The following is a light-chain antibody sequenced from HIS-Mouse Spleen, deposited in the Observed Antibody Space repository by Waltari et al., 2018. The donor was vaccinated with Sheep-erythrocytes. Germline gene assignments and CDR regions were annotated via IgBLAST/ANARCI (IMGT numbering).Light chain of an antibody. Sequence: QSALTQPASVSGSPGQSITISCTGTSSDVGSYNLVSWYQQHPGKAPKPMLYEGSKRHSGVSNRFSGSKSGNTASLTISGLQAEDEADYYCCSYAGSSTPWVFGGGSKLTVL. CDR2: EGS. CDR1: SSDVGSYNL. V-gene: IGLV2-23*01. J-gene: IGLJ3*02. CDR3: CSYAGSSTPWV.